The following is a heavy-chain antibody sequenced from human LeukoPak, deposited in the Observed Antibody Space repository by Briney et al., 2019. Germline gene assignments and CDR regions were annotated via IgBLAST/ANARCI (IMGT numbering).Heavy chain of an antibody. Sequence: GGSLRLSCAASGFTFSNDWMHWVRQAPGKGLVWVSRINADGSTTTYADSVKGRFTISRDNAKNTLYLQMNSLRVEDTAVYYCARGRGGSYHYWGQGTLVTVSS. CDR3: ARGRGGSYHY. CDR1: GFTFSNDW. J-gene: IGHJ4*02. D-gene: IGHD1-26*01. V-gene: IGHV3-74*01. CDR2: INADGSTT.